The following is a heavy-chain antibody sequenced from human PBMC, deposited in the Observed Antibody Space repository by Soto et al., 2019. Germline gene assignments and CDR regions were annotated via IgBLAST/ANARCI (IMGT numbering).Heavy chain of an antibody. CDR3: AKALAFYYYGMDV. V-gene: IGHV3-23*01. Sequence: EVQLLESGGGLVQPGGSLRLSCAASGFTFSSYAMSWVRQAPGKGLEWVSAICGSGGSTYYADSVKGRFTISRDNSKNTLYLQMNSLRAEDTAVYYCAKALAFYYYGMDVWGQGTTVTVSS. J-gene: IGHJ6*02. CDR2: ICGSGGST. CDR1: GFTFSSYA.